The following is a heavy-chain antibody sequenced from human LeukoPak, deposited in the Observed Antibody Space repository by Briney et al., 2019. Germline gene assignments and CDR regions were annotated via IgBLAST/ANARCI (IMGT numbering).Heavy chain of an antibody. V-gene: IGHV3-23*01. CDR1: GFTSSDYT. J-gene: IGHJ5*02. CDR2: ISVSDDST. Sequence: GGSLRLSCAASGFTSSDYTMNWVRQAPGKGLEWVSGISVSDDSTYYADSVKGRSTMSRDNSNNMLYLQMSSLRAEDTAVYYCAKDRFCSSTNCPYDQWGQGTLVTVSS. D-gene: IGHD2-2*01. CDR3: AKDRFCSSTNCPYDQ.